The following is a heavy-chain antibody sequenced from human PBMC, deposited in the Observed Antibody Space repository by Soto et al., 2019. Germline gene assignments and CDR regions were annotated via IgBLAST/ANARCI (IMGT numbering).Heavy chain of an antibody. CDR1: GYTFTSYG. J-gene: IGHJ6*02. CDR3: ARLITVGVVINNYYYGMDV. Sequence: ASVKVSCKASGYTFTSYGISWVRQAPGQGLEWMGWISAYNGNTNYAQKLQGRVTMTTDTSTSTAYMELRSLRSDDTAVYYCARLITVGVVINNYYYGMDVWGQGTTVTVSS. D-gene: IGHD3-16*02. CDR2: ISAYNGNT. V-gene: IGHV1-18*01.